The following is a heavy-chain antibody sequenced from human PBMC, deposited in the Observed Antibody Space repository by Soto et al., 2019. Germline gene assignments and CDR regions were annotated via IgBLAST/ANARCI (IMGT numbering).Heavy chain of an antibody. J-gene: IGHJ5*02. CDR2: ISAYNGNT. CDR3: ARNRRVGIAAAGTGWFDP. V-gene: IGHV1-18*04. D-gene: IGHD6-13*01. CDR1: GYTFTSYG. Sequence: QVQLVQSGAEVKKPGASVKVSCKASGYTFTSYGISWVRQAPGQGLEWMGWISAYNGNTNYAQKLQGRVTMTTDTSTSTAYMGLRSLRSDDTAVYYCARNRRVGIAAAGTGWFDPWGQGTLVTVSS.